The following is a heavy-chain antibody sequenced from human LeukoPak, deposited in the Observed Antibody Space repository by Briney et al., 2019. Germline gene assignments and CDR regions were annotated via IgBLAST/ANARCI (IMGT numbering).Heavy chain of an antibody. CDR1: GYTFTSYD. CDR2: IIPIFGTA. J-gene: IGHJ6*02. V-gene: IGHV1-69*13. CDR3: AREVATIDYYYYGMDV. D-gene: IGHD5-12*01. Sequence: ASVKVSCKASGYTFTSYDINWVRQATGQGLEWMGGIIPIFGTANYAQKFQGRVTITADESTSTAYMELSSLRSEDTAVYYCAREVATIDYYYYGMDVWGQGTTVTVSS.